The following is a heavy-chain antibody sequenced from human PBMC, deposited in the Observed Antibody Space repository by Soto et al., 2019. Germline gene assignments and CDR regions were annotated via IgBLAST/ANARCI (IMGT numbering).Heavy chain of an antibody. CDR3: ARVSEYSGYGFDY. J-gene: IGHJ4*02. CDR1: GGSISSYY. D-gene: IGHD5-12*01. CDR2: IYYSGST. Sequence: PSETLSLTCTVSGGSISSYYWSWIRQPPGKGLEWIGYIYYSGSTNYNPSLKSRVTISVDTSKNQFSLKLSSVTAADTAVYYCARVSEYSGYGFDYWGQGTLVTVSS. V-gene: IGHV4-59*01.